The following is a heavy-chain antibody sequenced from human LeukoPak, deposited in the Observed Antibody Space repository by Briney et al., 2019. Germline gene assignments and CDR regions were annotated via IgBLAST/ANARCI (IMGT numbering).Heavy chain of an antibody. D-gene: IGHD3-10*01. CDR1: GYTFTSYD. CDR2: MNPNSGNT. CDR3: ARGWGLWFGDYYYMDV. V-gene: IGHV1-8*01. Sequence: ASVKVSCKASGYTFTSYDINWVRQATGQGLEWMGWMNPNSGNTGYAQKFQGRVTMTRNTSISTAYMELSSLRSEDTAVYYCARGWGLWFGDYYYMDVWGKGTTVTISS. J-gene: IGHJ6*03.